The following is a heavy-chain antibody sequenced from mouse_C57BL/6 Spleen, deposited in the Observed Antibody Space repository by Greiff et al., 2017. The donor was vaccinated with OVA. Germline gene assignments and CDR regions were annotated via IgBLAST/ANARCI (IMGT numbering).Heavy chain of an antibody. Sequence: LEESGAELVRPGTSVKMSCKASGYTFTNYWIGWAKQRPGHGLEWIGDIYPGGGYTNYNEKFKGKATLTADKSSSTAYMQFSSLTSEDSAIYYCAREVTTGMDYWGQGTSVTVSS. CDR2: IYPGGGYT. CDR3: AREVTTGMDY. CDR1: GYTFTNYW. D-gene: IGHD2-2*01. J-gene: IGHJ4*01. V-gene: IGHV1-63*01.